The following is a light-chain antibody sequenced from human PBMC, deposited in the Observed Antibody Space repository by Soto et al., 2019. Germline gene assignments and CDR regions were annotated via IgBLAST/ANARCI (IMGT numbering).Light chain of an antibody. CDR2: DVS. J-gene: IGLJ1*01. V-gene: IGLV2-18*02. CDR3: SSYTSSSTYV. Sequence: QSVQNRTSSGSRSHRQSDAISCTGTSSDVGGSNGVSWYQQPPGTAPKLMIYDVSNRPSGVPDRFSGSKSGNTASLTISGLQAEDEGDYYCSSYTSSSTYVFGTGTKVTV. CDR1: SSDVGGSNG.